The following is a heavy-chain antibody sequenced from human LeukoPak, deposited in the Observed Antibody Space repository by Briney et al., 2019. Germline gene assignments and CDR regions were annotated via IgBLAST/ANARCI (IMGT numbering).Heavy chain of an antibody. J-gene: IGHJ4*02. Sequence: PGGSLRLSCAASGFTFSSYAMHWVRQAPGKGLEWVAVISYDGSNKYYADSVKGRFTISRDNSKNTLYLQMSSLRAEDTAVYYCARMSTYYYDSSGYFLPFDYWGQGTLVTVSS. V-gene: IGHV3-30-3*01. CDR2: ISYDGSNK. CDR3: ARMSTYYYDSSGYFLPFDY. CDR1: GFTFSSYA. D-gene: IGHD3-22*01.